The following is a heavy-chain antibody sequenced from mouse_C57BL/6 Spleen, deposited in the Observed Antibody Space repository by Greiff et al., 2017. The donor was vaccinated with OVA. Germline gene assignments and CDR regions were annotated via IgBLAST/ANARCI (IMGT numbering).Heavy chain of an antibody. CDR1: GYTFTSYW. CDR3: ARGGLLDYGSSNYYAMDD. CDR2: IDPNSGGT. Sequence: QVQLQQPGAELVKPGASVTLSCKASGYTFTSYWMHWVKQRPGRGLEWIGRIDPNSGGTNYNEKFKSKATLTVDKSSSTAYMQLSSLTSEDSAVYYCARGGLLDYGSSNYYAMDDWGQGTSVTVSS. D-gene: IGHD1-1*01. J-gene: IGHJ4*01. V-gene: IGHV1-72*01.